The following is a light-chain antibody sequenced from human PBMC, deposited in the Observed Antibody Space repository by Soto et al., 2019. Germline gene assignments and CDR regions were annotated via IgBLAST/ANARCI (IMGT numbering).Light chain of an antibody. V-gene: IGLV1-47*01. CDR3: AAWDDSLSGVV. Sequence: QLVLTQPPSASGTPGQRVTISCSGSRSNIGSNYVSWYQKLPGTAPKLLIYRNNQRPSGVPDRFSGSKSGTSASLAISGLRSEDEADYYCAAWDDSLSGVVFGGGTKLTVL. CDR2: RNN. J-gene: IGLJ2*01. CDR1: RSNIGSNY.